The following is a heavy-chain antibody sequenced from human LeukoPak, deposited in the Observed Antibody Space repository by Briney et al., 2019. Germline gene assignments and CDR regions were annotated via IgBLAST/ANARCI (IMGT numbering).Heavy chain of an antibody. CDR1: GYTFTVYN. V-gene: IGHV1-2*02. D-gene: IGHD6-19*01. J-gene: IGHJ4*02. CDR3: ARDAIAVAGVGGY. CDR2: ISPNSGGT. Sequence: ASVKVSCKTSGYTFTVYNMHWVRQAPGQGLEWMGWISPNSGGTNYAQKFQDRVTMTRDTSINTAYMELSSLTFDDTAVCYCARDAIAVAGVGGYWGQGTLVTVSS.